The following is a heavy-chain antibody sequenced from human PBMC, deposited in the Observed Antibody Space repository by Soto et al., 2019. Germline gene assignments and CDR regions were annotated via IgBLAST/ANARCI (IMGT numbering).Heavy chain of an antibody. J-gene: IGHJ5*02. CDR1: GGSVSDSY. Sequence: PSETLSLTCSVYGGSVSDSYWSWIRHPPGTGLEWIGEVNPVGSTYYNPSLKSRVTISVETSKTQFSLNLSSVTATDTTIYSCARTSREQYFDPWGPGTLVTVSS. CDR2: VNPVGST. CDR3: ARTSREQYFDP. V-gene: IGHV4-34*01.